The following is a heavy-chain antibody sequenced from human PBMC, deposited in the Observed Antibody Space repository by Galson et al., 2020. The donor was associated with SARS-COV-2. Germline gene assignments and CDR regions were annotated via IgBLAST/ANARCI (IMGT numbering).Heavy chain of an antibody. CDR1: GYTLTELS. CDR2: FDPEDGET. Sequence: ASVKVSCKVSGYTLTELSMHWVRQAPGKGPEGMGGFDPEDGETIYAQKFQGRVTMTEDTSTDTAYMELSSLRSEDTAVYYCATGPPIAVAGSNWFDPWGQGTLVTVSS. CDR3: ATGPPIAVAGSNWFDP. D-gene: IGHD6-19*01. J-gene: IGHJ5*02. V-gene: IGHV1-24*01.